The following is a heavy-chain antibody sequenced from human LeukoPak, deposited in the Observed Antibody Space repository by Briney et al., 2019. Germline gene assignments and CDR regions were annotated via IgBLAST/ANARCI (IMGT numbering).Heavy chain of an antibody. D-gene: IGHD2-15*01. CDR1: GGSISSGSYY. Sequence: SETLSLTCTVSGGSISSGSYYWSWIRQPAGKGLEWIGRIYTSGSTNYNPSLKSRVTMSVDTSKNQFSLKLSSVTAADTAVYYCARDPSGYCSGGSCYSFWFDPWGQGTLVTVSS. CDR3: ARDPSGYCSGGSCYSFWFDP. V-gene: IGHV4-61*02. J-gene: IGHJ5*02. CDR2: IYTSGST.